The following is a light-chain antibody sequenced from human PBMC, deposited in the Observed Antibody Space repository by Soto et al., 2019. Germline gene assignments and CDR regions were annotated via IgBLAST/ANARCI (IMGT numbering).Light chain of an antibody. CDR1: QSVSSN. V-gene: IGKV3-15*01. J-gene: IGKJ4*01. CDR3: QQYNTWPPLT. Sequence: EIVMTQSPATLSVSPGERATLSCRASQSVSSNLAWYQQKPGQAPRLLIYGASTRATGIPARFSGSGSGTELTLTISRLQYEDIAVYYCQQYNTWPPLTFGGGTKVEIK. CDR2: GAS.